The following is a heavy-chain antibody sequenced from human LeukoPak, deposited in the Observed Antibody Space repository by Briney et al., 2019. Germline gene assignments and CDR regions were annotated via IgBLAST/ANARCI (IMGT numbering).Heavy chain of an antibody. CDR2: INPNSGGT. D-gene: IGHD3-10*01. CDR1: GYTFTGYY. Sequence: ASVKVSCKASGYTFTGYYMHWVRQAPGQGLEWMGWINPNSGGTNYAQKFQGRVTMTRDTSISTAYMELSRLRSDDTAVYYCARPHYGSGSYHYYYGMDVWGQGTTVTVSS. CDR3: ARPHYGSGSYHYYYGMDV. J-gene: IGHJ6*02. V-gene: IGHV1-2*02.